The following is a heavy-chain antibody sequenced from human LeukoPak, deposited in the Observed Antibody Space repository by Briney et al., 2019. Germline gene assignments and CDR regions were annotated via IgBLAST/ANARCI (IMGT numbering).Heavy chain of an antibody. D-gene: IGHD3-22*01. CDR2: IIPIFGTA. CDR3: ARVRGYYDSSGYPSDYFQH. Sequence: SVRVSCKASGGTFSSYAISWVRQAPGQGLEWMGRIIPIFGTANYVQKFQGRVTITTDESTSTAYMELSSLRSEDTAVYYCARVRGYYDSSGYPSDYFQHWGQGTLVTVSS. J-gene: IGHJ1*01. CDR1: GGTFSSYA. V-gene: IGHV1-69*05.